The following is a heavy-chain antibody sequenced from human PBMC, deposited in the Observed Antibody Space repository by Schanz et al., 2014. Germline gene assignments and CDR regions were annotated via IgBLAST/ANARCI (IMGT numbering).Heavy chain of an antibody. Sequence: EVQLLESGGGLVQPGGSLRLSCAASGITFSSHSFNWVRQAPGKGLEWVAAVSSRSDEIKYADSVRGRFTISRDSSKNTLYLQMNSLRPEDTAIYYCAKNQYDDVDLSSFYFDFWGQGTLVTVSS. D-gene: IGHD3-10*02. J-gene: IGHJ4*02. CDR1: GITFSSHS. CDR2: VSSRSDEI. V-gene: IGHV3-23*05. CDR3: AKNQYDDVDLSSFYFDF.